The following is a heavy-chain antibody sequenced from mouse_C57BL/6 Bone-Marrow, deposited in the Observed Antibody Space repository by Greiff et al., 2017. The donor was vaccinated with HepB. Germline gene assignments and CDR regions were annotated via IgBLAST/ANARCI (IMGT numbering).Heavy chain of an antibody. J-gene: IGHJ1*03. CDR3: ASSYGGWYFDV. CDR1: GFNIKDYY. D-gene: IGHD1-2*01. CDR2: IDPEDGET. Sequence: EVKLMESGAELVKPGASVKLSCTASGFNIKDYYMHWVKQRTEQGLEWIGRIDPEDGETKYAPKFQGKATITADTSSNTAYLQLSSLTSEDTAVYYCASSYGGWYFDVWGTGTTVTVSS. V-gene: IGHV14-2*01.